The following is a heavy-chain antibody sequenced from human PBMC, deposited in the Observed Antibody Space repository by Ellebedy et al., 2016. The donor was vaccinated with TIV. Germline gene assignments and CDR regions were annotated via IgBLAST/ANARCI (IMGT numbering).Heavy chain of an antibody. CDR3: TTDLSVVVQNY. Sequence: GGSLRLXXAASGFTFSNAWMSWVRQAPGKGLEWVGRIKSKTDGGTTDYAAPVKGRFTISRDDSKNTLYLQMNSLKTEDTAVYYCTTDLSVVVQNYWGQGTLVTVSS. V-gene: IGHV3-15*01. CDR2: IKSKTDGGTT. J-gene: IGHJ4*02. D-gene: IGHD3-22*01. CDR1: GFTFSNAW.